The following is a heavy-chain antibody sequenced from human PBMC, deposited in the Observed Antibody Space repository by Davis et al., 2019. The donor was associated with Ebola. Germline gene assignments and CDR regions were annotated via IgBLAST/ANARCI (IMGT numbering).Heavy chain of an antibody. V-gene: IGHV4-34*01. J-gene: IGHJ4*02. D-gene: IGHD3-22*01. CDR2: INHSGST. CDR3: ARSLYYYDSSGYRY. CDR1: SGSFSGYY. Sequence: SETLSLTCAVYSGSFSGYYWSWIRQPPGKGLEWIGEINHSGSTNYNPSLKSRVTISVDTSKNQFSLKLSSVTAADTAVYYCARSLYYYDSSGYRYWGQGTLVTVSS.